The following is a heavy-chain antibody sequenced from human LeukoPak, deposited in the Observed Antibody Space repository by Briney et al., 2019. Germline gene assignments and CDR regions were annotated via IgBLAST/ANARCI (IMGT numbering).Heavy chain of an antibody. CDR1: GFTFRSYA. V-gene: IGHV3-48*03. Sequence: PGGSLRLSCLASGFTFRSYAMNWVRQVPGKGMEWISYMSSSGGTIYYADSVKGRFTTSRDNAKNSLFLQMNSLRAEDTAVYYCASGYTYGLDYWGQGTLVTVSS. D-gene: IGHD5-18*01. CDR2: MSSSGGTI. J-gene: IGHJ4*02. CDR3: ASGYTYGLDY.